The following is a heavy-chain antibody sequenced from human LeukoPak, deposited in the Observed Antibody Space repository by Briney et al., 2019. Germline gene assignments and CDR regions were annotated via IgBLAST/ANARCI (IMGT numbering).Heavy chain of an antibody. Sequence: ASVKVSCKASGYTFTSYAMHWVRQAPGQRLEWMGWINAGNGNTKYSQKFQGRVTITRGTSASTAYMELSSLRSEDTAVYYCARERYSYGYYFDYWGQGTLVTVSS. V-gene: IGHV1-3*01. CDR2: INAGNGNT. CDR3: ARERYSYGYYFDY. CDR1: GYTFTSYA. J-gene: IGHJ4*02. D-gene: IGHD5-18*01.